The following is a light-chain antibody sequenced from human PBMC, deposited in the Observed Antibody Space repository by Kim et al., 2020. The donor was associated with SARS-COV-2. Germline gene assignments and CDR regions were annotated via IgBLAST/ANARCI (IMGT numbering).Light chain of an antibody. CDR3: QQANNFPLT. J-gene: IGKJ4*01. Sequence: DIQMTQSPSSVSASVGDRVTITCRASQGINRLLAWYQQKPGKAPKLLIFPASSLASGVSSRFSGSGSETDFTLTISSLQPEDFATYFCQQANNFPLTFGGGTKVDIK. CDR1: QGINRL. CDR2: PAS. V-gene: IGKV1-12*01.